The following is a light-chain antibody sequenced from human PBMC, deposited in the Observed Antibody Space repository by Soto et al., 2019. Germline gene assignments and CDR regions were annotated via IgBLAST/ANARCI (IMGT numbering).Light chain of an antibody. J-gene: IGKJ1*01. Sequence: DIQMTQSPSTLSASVGDRVSITCRASQSISDWLAWYQQKPGKAPKLLIFDASSLESGVPSRFSGSGSGTDFTLTISSLQPDHFATYYCQQYSAFPWTFGQGTKVDI. CDR1: QSISDW. CDR2: DAS. V-gene: IGKV1-5*01. CDR3: QQYSAFPWT.